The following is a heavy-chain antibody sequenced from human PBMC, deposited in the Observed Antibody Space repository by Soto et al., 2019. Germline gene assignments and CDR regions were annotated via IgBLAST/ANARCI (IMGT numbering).Heavy chain of an antibody. D-gene: IGHD3-22*01. Sequence: PSETLSLTCTVSGGSISSYYWSWIRQPPGKGPEWIGYIYYRGSTNYNPSLKSRVTISVDTSKNQFSLKLSSVTAADTAVYYCARVSLGSSGYYLFDYWGQGTLVTVS. CDR3: ARVSLGSSGYYLFDY. CDR1: GGSISSYY. CDR2: IYYRGST. V-gene: IGHV4-59*01. J-gene: IGHJ4*02.